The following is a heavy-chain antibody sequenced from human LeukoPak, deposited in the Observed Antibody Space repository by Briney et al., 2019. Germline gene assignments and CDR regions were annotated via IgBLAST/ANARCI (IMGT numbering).Heavy chain of an antibody. V-gene: IGHV3-7*01. Sequence: GESLKISCKGSGYSFTSYWMSWVRQAPGKGLEWVANIKQDGSEKYYVDSVKGRFTISRDNAKNSLYLQMNSLRAEDTAVYYCASLNSYGRVDPSWGQGTLVTVSS. CDR1: GYSFTSYW. D-gene: IGHD5-18*01. J-gene: IGHJ4*02. CDR3: ASLNSYGRVDPS. CDR2: IKQDGSEK.